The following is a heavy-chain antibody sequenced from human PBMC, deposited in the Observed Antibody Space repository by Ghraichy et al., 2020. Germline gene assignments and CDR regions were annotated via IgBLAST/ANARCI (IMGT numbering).Heavy chain of an antibody. CDR3: ARGWADV. CDR1: GFTLSTYL. J-gene: IGHJ6*04. D-gene: IGHD3-16*01. CDR2: FSGSGNS. Sequence: GGSLRLSCAASGFTLSTYLMNWVRQAPGRGLEWVSGFSGSGNSADSVKGRFTISRDNSKNTLYLQMESLRAEETAVYYCARGWADVGGKGTTVTVSS. V-gene: IGHV3-23*01.